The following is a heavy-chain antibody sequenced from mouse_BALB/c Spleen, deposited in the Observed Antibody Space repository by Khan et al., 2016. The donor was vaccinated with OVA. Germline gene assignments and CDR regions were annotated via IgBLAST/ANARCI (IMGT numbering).Heavy chain of an antibody. CDR2: IYPGDGDT. V-gene: IGHV1-87*01. J-gene: IGHJ2*01. Sequence: VQLQPSGAELARPGASVKLSCKASGYTFTSYWMQWVKQRPGQGLEWIGTIYPGDGDTRYTQKFKGKATLTADKSSSTAYMQLSSLTSEDSAVYYCANYRYDYFDYWGQGTTLTVSS. CDR3: ANYRYDYFDY. D-gene: IGHD2-14*01. CDR1: GYTFTSYW.